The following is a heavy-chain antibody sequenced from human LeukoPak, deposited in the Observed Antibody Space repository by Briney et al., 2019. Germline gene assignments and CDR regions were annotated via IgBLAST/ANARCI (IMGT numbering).Heavy chain of an antibody. D-gene: IGHD3-9*01. CDR3: ARVLGRLGWFDP. Sequence: GSLRLSCAASGFTVSSNYMSWIRQPPGKGLEWIGYIFYSGGTYYYNPSLKSRVTISVDTSKNQFSLKLSSVTAADTAVYYCARVLGRLGWFDPWGQGTLVTVSS. J-gene: IGHJ5*02. CDR1: GFTVSSNY. CDR2: IFYSGGT. V-gene: IGHV4-59*02.